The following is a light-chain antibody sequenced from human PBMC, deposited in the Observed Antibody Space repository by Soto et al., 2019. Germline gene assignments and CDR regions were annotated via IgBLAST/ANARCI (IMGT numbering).Light chain of an antibody. Sequence: ETVLTQSPGTLSLSPGERATLSCRASQSVGGSFLAWYQQRPGQAPRLLIYHTSYRATGIPDRFSGSGSGTDFTLTISRLEPEDFAVYYCQQYHSSPRTCGQGNKGDIK. CDR1: QSVGGSF. CDR2: HTS. J-gene: IGKJ1*01. V-gene: IGKV3-20*01. CDR3: QQYHSSPRT.